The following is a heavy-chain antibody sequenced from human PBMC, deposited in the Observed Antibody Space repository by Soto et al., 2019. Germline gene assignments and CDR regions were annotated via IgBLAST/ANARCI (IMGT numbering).Heavy chain of an antibody. J-gene: IGHJ6*03. CDR3: ARDTGIAARPRSYYYYMDV. Sequence: SQTLSLTCAISGDSVSSNSAAWNWIRPSPSRGLEWLGRTYYRSKWYNDYAVSVKSRITINPDTSKNQFSLQLNSVTPEDTAVYYCARDTGIAARPRSYYYYMDVWGKGTTVTVSS. CDR2: TYYRSKWYN. V-gene: IGHV6-1*01. CDR1: GDSVSSNSAA. D-gene: IGHD6-6*01.